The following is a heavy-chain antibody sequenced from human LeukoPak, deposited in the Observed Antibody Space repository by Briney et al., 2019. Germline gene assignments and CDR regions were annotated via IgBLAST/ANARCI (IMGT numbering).Heavy chain of an antibody. CDR2: IYHGGST. CDR3: ARGYFAWSSYNNWSDP. J-gene: IGHJ5*02. Sequence: TAETLSLTCAVSGGSISSGGYSGSWIRQPPGKGLEWIGYIYHGGSTYYTPSLKSRVTISVDRSTNQFSMKLSSVTAADTAVYYCARGYFAWSSYNNWSDPWGQGTLVTVSS. V-gene: IGHV4-30-2*01. CDR1: GGSISSGGYS. D-gene: IGHD3-9*01.